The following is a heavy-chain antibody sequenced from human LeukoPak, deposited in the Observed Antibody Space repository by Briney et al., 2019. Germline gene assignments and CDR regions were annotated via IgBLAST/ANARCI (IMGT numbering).Heavy chain of an antibody. CDR1: GFTFDDYA. CDR2: ISWNSGSI. D-gene: IGHD2-21*02. V-gene: IGHV3-9*01. J-gene: IGHJ4*02. CDR3: AKDMLGVVTDPKIDY. Sequence: SLRLSCAASGFTFDDYAMHWVRQAPGKGLEWVSGISWNSGSIGYADSVKGRFTISRDNATNSLYLQMNSLRAEDTALYYCAKDMLGVVTDPKIDYWGQGTLVTVSS.